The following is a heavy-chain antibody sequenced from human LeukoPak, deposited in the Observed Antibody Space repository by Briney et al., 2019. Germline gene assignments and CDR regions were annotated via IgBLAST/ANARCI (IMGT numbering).Heavy chain of an antibody. Sequence: PGGSLRLSCAASGFTFSSYWMSWVRQAPGKGLEWVANIKQDGSEKYYVDSVKGRFTISRDNAKNSLYLQMNSPRAEDTAVYYCARDSSSWAIWGNVGGSDYWGQGTLVTVSS. CDR1: GFTFSSYW. J-gene: IGHJ4*02. D-gene: IGHD6-13*01. V-gene: IGHV3-7*01. CDR3: ARDSSSWAIWGNVGGSDY. CDR2: IKQDGSEK.